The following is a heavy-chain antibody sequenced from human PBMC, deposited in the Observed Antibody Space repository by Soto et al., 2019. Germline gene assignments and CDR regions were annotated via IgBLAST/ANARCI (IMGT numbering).Heavy chain of an antibody. CDR2: VGPSGAST. CDR3: ATRYIVDGKGYYWTFDD. Sequence: PVGSLRLSCAASGIIFGQYAMSWVRQAPGKGLEWVSVVGPSGASTFYADSVRGRFTISRDNSENTLYLQMNSLRAADTALYFCATRYIVDGKGYYWTFDDWGPRTLVTVSS. CDR1: GIIFGQYA. D-gene: IGHD3-22*01. V-gene: IGHV3-23*01. J-gene: IGHJ4*01.